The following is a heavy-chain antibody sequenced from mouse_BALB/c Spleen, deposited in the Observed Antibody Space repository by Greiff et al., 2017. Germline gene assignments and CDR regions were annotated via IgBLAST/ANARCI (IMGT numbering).Heavy chain of an antibody. CDR1: GFNIKDTY. CDR2: IDPANGNT. CDR3: ASPYGSSYPFAY. Sequence: VQLQQSGAELVKPGASVKLSCTASGFNIKDTYMHWVKQRPEQGLEWIGRIDPANGNTKYDPKFQGKATITADTSSNTAYLQLSSLTSEDTAVYYCASPYGSSYPFAYWGQGTLVTVSA. J-gene: IGHJ3*01. V-gene: IGHV14-3*02. D-gene: IGHD1-1*01.